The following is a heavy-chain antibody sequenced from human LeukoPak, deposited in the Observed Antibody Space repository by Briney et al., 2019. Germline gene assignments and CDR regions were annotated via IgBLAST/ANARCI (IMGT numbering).Heavy chain of an antibody. Sequence: ASVKVSCKASGGTFSSYAISWVRQAPGQGLEWMGGIIPIFGTANYAQKFQGRVTTTADESTSTAYMELSSLGSEDTAVYYCLASPGYCSSTSCYMIDYWGQGTLVTVSS. V-gene: IGHV1-69*13. D-gene: IGHD2-2*02. CDR2: IIPIFGTA. CDR3: LASPGYCSSTSCYMIDY. CDR1: GGTFSSYA. J-gene: IGHJ4*02.